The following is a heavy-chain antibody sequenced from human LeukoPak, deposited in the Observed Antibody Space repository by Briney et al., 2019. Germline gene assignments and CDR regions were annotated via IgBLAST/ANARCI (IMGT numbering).Heavy chain of an antibody. D-gene: IGHD6-19*01. CDR1: GFTFSSYG. Sequence: GGSLRLSCAAYGFTFSSYGMHWVRQAPGKGLEWVAVIWYDGSNKYYADSVKGRFTISRDNSKNTLYLQMNSLRAEDTAVYYCAKVGYSSGWYYFDYWGQGTLVTVSS. CDR2: IWYDGSNK. CDR3: AKVGYSSGWYYFDY. V-gene: IGHV3-33*06. J-gene: IGHJ4*02.